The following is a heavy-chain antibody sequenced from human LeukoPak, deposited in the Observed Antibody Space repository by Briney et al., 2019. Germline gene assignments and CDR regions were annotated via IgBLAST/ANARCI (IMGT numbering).Heavy chain of an antibody. V-gene: IGHV3-30-3*01. CDR3: ARVDMGSGWFDY. J-gene: IGHJ4*02. Sequence: PGRSLRLSCAASGFTFSSYAMHWVRQAPGKGLEWVAVISYDGSNKYYADSVKGRFTISRDNSKNTLYLQMNSLRAEDTAVYYCARVDMGSGWFDYWGQGTLVTVSS. CDR2: ISYDGSNK. CDR1: GFTFSSYA. D-gene: IGHD6-19*01.